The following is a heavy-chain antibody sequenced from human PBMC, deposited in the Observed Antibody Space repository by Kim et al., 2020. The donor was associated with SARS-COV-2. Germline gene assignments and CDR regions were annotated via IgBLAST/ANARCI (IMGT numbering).Heavy chain of an antibody. J-gene: IGHJ6*02. CDR3: TRRLSDSTGHYGSGYYHGMDD. V-gene: IGHV3-73*01. Sequence: GGSLRLSCAASGFTISDSAMHWVRQASGKGLEWVGRVRSKVTGYETTYAASVKGRFTISRDDSKNMAYLHMNSLKTEDTAVYYCTRRLSDSTGHYGSGYYHGMDDWGQGTPVTVSS. CDR1: GFTISDSA. CDR2: VRSKVTGYET. D-gene: IGHD3-22*01.